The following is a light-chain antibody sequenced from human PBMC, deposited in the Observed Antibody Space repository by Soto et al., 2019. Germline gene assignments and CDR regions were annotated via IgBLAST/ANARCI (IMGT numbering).Light chain of an antibody. V-gene: IGKV3-15*01. CDR1: QSVSSN. CDR3: QHYKNWPLS. CDR2: GAS. J-gene: IGKJ4*01. Sequence: EIVMTQSPATLSVSPGERATLSCRASQSVSSNLAWYQQKPGQAPRLLIYGASTRATGIPARFSGSGSGTEFTLTISSLQYEDFAVYFCQHYKNWPLSVGGGTKVEIK.